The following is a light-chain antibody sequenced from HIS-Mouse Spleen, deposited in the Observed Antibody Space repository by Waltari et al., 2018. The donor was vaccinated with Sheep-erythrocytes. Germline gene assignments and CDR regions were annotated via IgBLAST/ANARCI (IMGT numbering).Light chain of an antibody. Sequence: DIQMTQSPSSLSASVGDRVTITCRASHSICSYLNWYQQKPGKAPNLLIYAASSLQSGVPSRFSGSGSGTDFTLTISSLQPEDFATYYCQQSYSTPYTFGQGTKLEIK. CDR1: HSICSY. V-gene: IGKV1-39*01. CDR3: QQSYSTPYT. CDR2: AAS. J-gene: IGKJ2*01.